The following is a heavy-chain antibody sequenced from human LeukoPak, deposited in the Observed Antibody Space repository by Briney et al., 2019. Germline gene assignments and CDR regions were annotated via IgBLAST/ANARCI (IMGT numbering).Heavy chain of an antibody. J-gene: IGHJ4*02. V-gene: IGHV4-39*01. Sequence: KPSETLSLTCTVSGGSISSSSYYWGWIRQPPGKGLEWIGSIYYSGSTYYNPSLKSRVTISVDTSKNQFSLKLSSVTAADTAVYYCARHYYDILTGYPNHFESWGQGTLVTVSS. CDR2: IYYSGST. CDR1: GGSISSSSYY. CDR3: ARHYYDILTGYPNHFES. D-gene: IGHD3-9*01.